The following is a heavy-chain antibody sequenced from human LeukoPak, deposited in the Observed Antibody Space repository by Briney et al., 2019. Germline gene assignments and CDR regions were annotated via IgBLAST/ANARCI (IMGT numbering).Heavy chain of an antibody. Sequence: PEGSLRLSCAASGFTFSSYAMSWVRQAPGKGLEWVSAISGSGGSTYYADSVKGRFTISRDNSNNTLYLQMNSLRAEDTAVYYCARGLYDSSGYYYRYYFDYWGQGTLVTVSS. CDR1: GFTFSSYA. J-gene: IGHJ4*02. CDR2: ISGSGGST. D-gene: IGHD3-22*01. V-gene: IGHV3-23*01. CDR3: ARGLYDSSGYYYRYYFDY.